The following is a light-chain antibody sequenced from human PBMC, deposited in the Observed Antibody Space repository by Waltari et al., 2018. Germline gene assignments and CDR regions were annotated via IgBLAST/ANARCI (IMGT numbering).Light chain of an antibody. CDR1: QSVSTY. V-gene: IGKV1-8*01. Sequence: AIRMTQSPSSLSASTGDRVTITCRASQSVSTYLAWYQQKPGKAPKLLIYAASTLQRGVPLRFSGSGSGTDFTLSISCLQSEDFAVYCCHQYHDWPQTFGQGTKVELK. CDR3: HQYHDWPQT. J-gene: IGKJ1*01. CDR2: AAS.